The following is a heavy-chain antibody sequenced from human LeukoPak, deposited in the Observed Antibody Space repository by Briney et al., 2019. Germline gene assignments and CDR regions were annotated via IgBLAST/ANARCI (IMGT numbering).Heavy chain of an antibody. CDR2: INPNSGGT. D-gene: IGHD2-2*01. V-gene: IGHV1-2*02. CDR3: ARQGLYGIVVVPAGLDY. Sequence: ASVKVSCKASGYTFTGYYMHWVRQASGQGLEWMGWINPNSGGTNYAQKFQGRVTMTRDTSISTAYMELSRLRSDDTAVYYCARQGLYGIVVVPAGLDYWGQGTLVTVSS. CDR1: GYTFTGYY. J-gene: IGHJ4*02.